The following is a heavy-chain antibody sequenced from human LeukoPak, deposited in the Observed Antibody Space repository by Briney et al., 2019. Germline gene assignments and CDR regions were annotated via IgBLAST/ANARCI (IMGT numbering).Heavy chain of an antibody. D-gene: IGHD4-17*01. CDR2: IYYSGST. CDR3: ARLPAGDYVRRRLYYFDY. J-gene: IGHJ4*02. V-gene: IGHV4-59*08. Sequence: SETLSLTCTVSGGSISSYYWGWIRQPPGKGLKWIGYIYYSGSTNYNPSLKSRVTISVDTSKNQFSLKLSSVTAADTAVYYCARLPAGDYVRRRLYYFDYWGQGTLVTVSS. CDR1: GGSISSYY.